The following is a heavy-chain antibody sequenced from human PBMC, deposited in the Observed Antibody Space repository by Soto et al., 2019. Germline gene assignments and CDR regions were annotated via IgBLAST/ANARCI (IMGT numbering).Heavy chain of an antibody. J-gene: IGHJ4*02. CDR1: HGSISSGDYY. V-gene: IGHV4-30-4*01. D-gene: IGHD3-3*01. Sequence: PSETLSRTCTLSHGSISSGDYYWSWIRQPPGKGLEWIGYKHKSGSAYYNPSLKGRATISIDTSMNQFSLKVNSMTAADTAVYYCVRARYYDFWSIDYCGQRPLVTVSS. CDR2: KHKSGSA. CDR3: VRARYYDFWSIDY.